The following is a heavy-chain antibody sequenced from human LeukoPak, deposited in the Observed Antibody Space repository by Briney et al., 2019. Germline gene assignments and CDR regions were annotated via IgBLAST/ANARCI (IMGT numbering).Heavy chain of an antibody. V-gene: IGHV3-21*04. D-gene: IGHD2-21*02. CDR2: ISSSSSYI. J-gene: IGHJ4*02. CDR1: GFTFSSYS. Sequence: GGSLRLSCAASGFTFSSYSMNWVRQAPGKGLEWVSSISSSSSYIYYADSVKGRFTISRDNAKNSLYLQMNSLRAEDTAVYYCARDVSAYCGGDCYWGSFDYWGQGTLVTVSS. CDR3: ARDVSAYCGGDCYWGSFDY.